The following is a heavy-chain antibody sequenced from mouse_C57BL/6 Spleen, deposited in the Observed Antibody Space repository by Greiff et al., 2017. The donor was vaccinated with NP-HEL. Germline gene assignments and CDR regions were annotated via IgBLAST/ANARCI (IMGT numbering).Heavy chain of an antibody. V-gene: IGHV1-26*01. CDR1: GYTFTDYY. D-gene: IGHD1-1*01. CDR2: INPNNGGT. CDR3: ARRVASFDY. Sequence: VQLQQSGPELVKPGASVKISCKASGYTFTDYYMNWVKQSHGKSLEWIGDINPNNGGTSYNQKFKGKATLTVDKSSSTAYMELRSLTSEDSAVYYCARRVASFDYWGQGTTLTVSS. J-gene: IGHJ2*01.